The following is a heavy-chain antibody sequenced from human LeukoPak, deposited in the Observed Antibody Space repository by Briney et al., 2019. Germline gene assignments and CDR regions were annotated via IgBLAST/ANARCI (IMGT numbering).Heavy chain of an antibody. D-gene: IGHD5-24*01. Sequence: GSSVKVSCKASGGTFSSYAISWVRQAPGQGLEWMGRIIPIFGIANYAQKFQGRVTITADKSTSTAYMELSSLRSEDTAVYYCARARRDGYNYYFDYWGQGILVTVSS. CDR1: GGTFSSYA. CDR2: IIPIFGIA. J-gene: IGHJ4*02. V-gene: IGHV1-69*04. CDR3: ARARRDGYNYYFDY.